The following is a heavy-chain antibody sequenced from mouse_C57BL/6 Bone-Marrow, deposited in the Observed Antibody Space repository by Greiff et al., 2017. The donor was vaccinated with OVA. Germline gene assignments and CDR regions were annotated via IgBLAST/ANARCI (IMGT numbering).Heavy chain of an antibody. CDR2: SSNEANDFTT. V-gene: IGHV7-1*01. CDR1: GFTFSDFY. J-gene: IGHJ1*03. CDR3: ARDNWDWYFDV. D-gene: IGHD4-1*01. Sequence: EVKLQESGGGLVQSGRSLRLSCATSGFTFSDFYMEWVRQAPGKGLEWIAASSNEANDFTTEYSATVQVRFIVSRATSQSILYLQMNARRDEDTAIYYGARDNWDWYFDVWGTGTTVTVSA.